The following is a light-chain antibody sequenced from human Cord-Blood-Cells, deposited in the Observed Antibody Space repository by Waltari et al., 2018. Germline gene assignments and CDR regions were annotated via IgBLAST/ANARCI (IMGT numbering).Light chain of an antibody. V-gene: IGKV3-20*01. CDR1: QSVSSSY. CDR2: GAS. J-gene: IGKJ1*01. CDR3: QQYGSSPPWT. Sequence: EIVLTQSPGTLSLSPGERATLSCRASQSVSSSYLAWYQQKPGQAPRRLTYGASSRATGIPDRCSGSGSGTDFTVTISRLEPEDFAVYYCQQYGSSPPWTFGQGTKVEIK.